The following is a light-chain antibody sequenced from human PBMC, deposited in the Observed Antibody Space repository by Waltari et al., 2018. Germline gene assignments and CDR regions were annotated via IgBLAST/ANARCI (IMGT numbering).Light chain of an antibody. CDR1: QSVGRP. V-gene: IGKV3-20*01. J-gene: IGKJ1*01. CDR2: AAS. CDR3: QHYVRLPAT. Sequence: EIVLTQSPGTLSLSPGDRATLSCRASQSVGRPLAWYQLKPGQAPRLLIYAASTRATGIPDRFSDSGSGTDFSLTISRLEPEDFAVYFCQHYVRLPATFGQGTRVEIK.